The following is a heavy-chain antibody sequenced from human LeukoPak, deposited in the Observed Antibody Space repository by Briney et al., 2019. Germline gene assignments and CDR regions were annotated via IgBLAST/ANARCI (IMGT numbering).Heavy chain of an antibody. CDR2: IYTSGST. Sequence: PSETLSLTCTVSGGSISSGSYYWSWIRQPAGKGLEWIGRIYTSGSTNYNPSLKSRVTISVDTSKNQFSLKLSSVTAADTAVYYCASCIAAAGTGYFDYWGQGTLVTVSS. V-gene: IGHV4-61*02. D-gene: IGHD6-13*01. J-gene: IGHJ4*02. CDR3: ASCIAAAGTGYFDY. CDR1: GGSISSGSYY.